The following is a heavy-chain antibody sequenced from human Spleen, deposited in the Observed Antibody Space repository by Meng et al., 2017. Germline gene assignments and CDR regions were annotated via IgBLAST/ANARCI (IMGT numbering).Heavy chain of an antibody. V-gene: IGHV4-34*01. CDR3: ARVSRWQQLVDY. J-gene: IGHJ4*02. CDR1: GGSFSDYY. Sequence: SETLSLTCVVSGGSFSDYYWSWIRQPPGKGLEWIGEINHSGSTNYNPSLKSRVTISADTSKNQFSLKLSSVTAADTAVYYCARVSRWQQLVDYWGQGTLVTVSS. D-gene: IGHD6-13*01. CDR2: INHSGST.